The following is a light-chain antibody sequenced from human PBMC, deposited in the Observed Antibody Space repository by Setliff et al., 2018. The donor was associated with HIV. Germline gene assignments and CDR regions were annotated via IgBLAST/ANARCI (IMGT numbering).Light chain of an antibody. Sequence: QSALTQPRSVSGSPGQSVTISCTGTSSDVGGYKYVSWYQQHPGKAPKLMIYDVSKRPSGVPDRFSGSKSGNTASLTISGLQAEDEADYYCQSYDSGLGGFGTGTKVTVL. CDR2: DVS. J-gene: IGLJ1*01. CDR3: QSYDSGLGG. V-gene: IGLV2-11*01. CDR1: SSDVGGYKY.